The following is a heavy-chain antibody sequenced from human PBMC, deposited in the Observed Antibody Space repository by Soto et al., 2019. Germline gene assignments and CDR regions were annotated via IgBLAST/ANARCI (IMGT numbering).Heavy chain of an antibody. CDR1: GFTFSSYA. J-gene: IGHJ6*02. D-gene: IGHD3-10*01. CDR3: AKPHLRDVRSGSYYNAAPYYYYGMDV. CDR2: ISGSGGST. Sequence: GGSLRLSCAASGFTFSSYAMSWVRQAPGKGLEWVSAISGSGGSTYYADSVKGRFTISRDNSKNTLYLQMNSLRAEDTAVYYCAKPHLRDVRSGSYYNAAPYYYYGMDVWGQGTTVTVSS. V-gene: IGHV3-23*01.